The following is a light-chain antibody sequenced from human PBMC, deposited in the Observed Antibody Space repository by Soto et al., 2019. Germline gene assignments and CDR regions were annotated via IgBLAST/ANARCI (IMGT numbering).Light chain of an antibody. V-gene: IGLV2-14*01. CDR2: HVT. CDR1: SSDVGAYNY. Sequence: QSVLTQPASVSGSLGQSITISCSGASSDVGAYNYVSWYQQYPGKAPKLMIYHVTDRPSGVSNRFSGSKSGNTASLTISGLQAEDEAAYHCCSYTTSNTFVLGTGTKVTVL. CDR3: CSYTTSNTFV. J-gene: IGLJ1*01.